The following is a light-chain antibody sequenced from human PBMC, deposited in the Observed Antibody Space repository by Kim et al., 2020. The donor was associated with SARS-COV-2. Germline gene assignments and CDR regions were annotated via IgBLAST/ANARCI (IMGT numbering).Light chain of an antibody. CDR3: QQYDTSPYT. CDR1: QSVSSNY. Sequence: LSPGDSATLSCRASQSVSSNYLAWYHQRPGQAPRLLIYLASTRATGAPDRFSGSGSGTDFTLTIRRLEPEDSGVFYCQQYDTSPYTFGQGTKVEI. CDR2: LAS. V-gene: IGKV3-20*01. J-gene: IGKJ2*01.